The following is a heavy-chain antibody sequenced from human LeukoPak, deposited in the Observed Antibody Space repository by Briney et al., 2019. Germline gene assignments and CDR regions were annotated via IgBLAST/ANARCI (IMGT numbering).Heavy chain of an antibody. Sequence: SETLSLTCIVSGASISSYYWSWIRQPPGKGLEWIGYIYYSGSTNYNPSLKSRVTISADTSKNHFSLKLTSVTAADTAVYYCARHWAETTGPYAFDFWGQGTMVTVSS. CDR3: ARHWAETTGPYAFDF. D-gene: IGHD1-14*01. V-gene: IGHV4-59*01. J-gene: IGHJ3*01. CDR2: IYYSGST. CDR1: GASISSYY.